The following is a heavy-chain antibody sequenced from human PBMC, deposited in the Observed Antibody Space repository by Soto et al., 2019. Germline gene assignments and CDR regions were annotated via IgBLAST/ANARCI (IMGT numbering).Heavy chain of an antibody. CDR1: GGSITSSSYY. Sequence: TLSLTCTVSGGSITSSSYYWGWIRQPPGKGLEWIGSIYYSGSTYYNPSLKSRVTISVDTSKNQFSLKLSSVTAADTAVYYCARVDCSGGSCYLENWFDPWGQGILVTVSS. CDR3: ARVDCSGGSCYLENWFDP. CDR2: IYYSGST. J-gene: IGHJ5*02. V-gene: IGHV4-39*07. D-gene: IGHD2-15*01.